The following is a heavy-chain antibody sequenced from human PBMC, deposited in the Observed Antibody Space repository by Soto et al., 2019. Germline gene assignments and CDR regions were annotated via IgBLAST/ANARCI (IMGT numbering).Heavy chain of an antibody. J-gene: IGHJ4*02. CDR1: GGSISSSSYY. V-gene: IGHV4-39*01. Sequence: SETLSLTCTVSGGSISSSSYYWGWIRQPPGKGLEWIGSIYYSGSTYYNPSLKSRVTISLDTSKNQFSQKLSSVTAADTAVYYCARRGIAARGKDYWGQGTLVTVSS. D-gene: IGHD6-6*01. CDR2: IYYSGST. CDR3: ARRGIAARGKDY.